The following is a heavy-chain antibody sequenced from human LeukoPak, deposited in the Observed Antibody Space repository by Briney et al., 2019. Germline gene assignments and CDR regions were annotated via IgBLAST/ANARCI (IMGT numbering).Heavy chain of an antibody. CDR1: GGSISSYY. Sequence: SETLSLTCTVSGGSISSYYWSWIRQPAGKGLEWIGRIYTSGSTNHNPSLKSRVTMSVDTSKNQFSLKLSSVTAADTAVYYCASIWGTEWELLNYWGQGTLVTVSS. CDR3: ASIWGTEWELLNY. V-gene: IGHV4-4*07. J-gene: IGHJ4*02. CDR2: IYTSGST. D-gene: IGHD1-26*01.